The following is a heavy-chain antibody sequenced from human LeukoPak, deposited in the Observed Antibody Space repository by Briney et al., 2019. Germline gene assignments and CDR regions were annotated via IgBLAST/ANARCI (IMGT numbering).Heavy chain of an antibody. CDR3: ARHRYYDSWSGYYTNDY. CDR2: IYYSGST. CDR1: GGSISSSSYY. Sequence: SETLSLTCTVSGGSISSSSYYWGWIRQPPGKGLEWIGSIYYSGSTYYNPSLKSRVTISVDTSKNQFSLELSSVTAADTAVYYCARHRYYDSWSGYYTNDYWGQGTLVTVSS. J-gene: IGHJ4*02. V-gene: IGHV4-39*01. D-gene: IGHD3-3*01.